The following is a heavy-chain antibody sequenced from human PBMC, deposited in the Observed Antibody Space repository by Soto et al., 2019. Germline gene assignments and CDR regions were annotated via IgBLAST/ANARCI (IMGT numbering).Heavy chain of an antibody. CDR1: GFTFDDYA. CDR3: VKDVTAAAGIAFDS. V-gene: IGHV3-9*01. CDR2: ITWNSGNT. D-gene: IGHD6-13*01. J-gene: IGHJ5*01. Sequence: GGSLRLSCAASGFTFDDYAIHCFRQSPGKGLEWVSGITWNSGNTDYSDSVKGRFTISRDNAKRFIYLQMSGLRPEDTALYYCVKDVTAAAGIAFDSWGQGTLVTVSS.